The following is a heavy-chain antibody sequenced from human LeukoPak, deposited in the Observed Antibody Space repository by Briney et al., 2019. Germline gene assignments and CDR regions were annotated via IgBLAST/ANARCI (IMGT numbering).Heavy chain of an antibody. J-gene: IGHJ5*02. V-gene: IGHV3-33*01. CDR3: ARDVPIFGVVDPQSLFDP. Sequence: GRSLRLSCAASGCTFSSYGMHWVRQAPGKGLEWVAVIWYDGSNKYYADSVKGRFTISRDNSKNTLYLQMNSLRAEDTAVYYCARDVPIFGVVDPQSLFDPWGQGTLVTVSS. CDR2: IWYDGSNK. D-gene: IGHD3-3*02. CDR1: GCTFSSYG.